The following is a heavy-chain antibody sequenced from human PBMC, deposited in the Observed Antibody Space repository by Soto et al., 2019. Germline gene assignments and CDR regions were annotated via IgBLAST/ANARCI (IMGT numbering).Heavy chain of an antibody. CDR1: GGSISSAGYY. CDR3: ARSNNYDILTGYYYYYMDV. J-gene: IGHJ6*03. V-gene: IGHV4-31*03. D-gene: IGHD3-9*01. Sequence: SETLSLTYTVSGGSISSAGYYWSWIRQHPGKGLEWLGYIYYSGSAYYNPSLKSRVSISVDTSKNQFSLKLSSVTAADTAVYYCARSNNYDILTGYYYYYMDVWGKGTTVTVSS. CDR2: IYYSGSA.